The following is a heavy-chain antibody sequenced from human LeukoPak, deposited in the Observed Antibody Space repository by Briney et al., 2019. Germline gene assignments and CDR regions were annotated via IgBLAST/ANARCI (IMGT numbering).Heavy chain of an antibody. V-gene: IGHV4-4*07. CDR3: ARERQGWWLDS. Sequence: SETLSLTCTVSGGSISSNYWSWIRQPAGKGLEWIGRIYSSGRTDRTEYNSSLKSRVTLSIDTSKNQFYLKLSSVTAADTALYYCARERQGWWLDSWGQGTLVTVSS. CDR1: GGSISSNY. J-gene: IGHJ5*01. D-gene: IGHD5-24*01. CDR2: IYSSGRT.